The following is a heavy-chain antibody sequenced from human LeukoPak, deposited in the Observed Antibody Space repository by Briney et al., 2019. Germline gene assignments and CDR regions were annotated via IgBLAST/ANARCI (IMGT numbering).Heavy chain of an antibody. CDR3: ARSQVRGVIWRKGSWFDP. D-gene: IGHD3-10*01. J-gene: IGHJ5*02. CDR2: IYHSGST. V-gene: IGHV4-30-2*01. Sequence: PSETLSLTCAVYGGSFSGYYWSWIRQPPGKGLEWIGYIYHSGSTYYNPSLKSRVTISVDRSKNQFSLKLSSVTAADTAVYYCARSQVRGVIWRKGSWFDPWGQGTLVTVSS. CDR1: GGSFSGYY.